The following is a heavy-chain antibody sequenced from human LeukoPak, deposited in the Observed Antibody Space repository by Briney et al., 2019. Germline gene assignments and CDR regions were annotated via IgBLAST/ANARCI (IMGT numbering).Heavy chain of an antibody. CDR1: GYTFTSYD. CDR2: ISAYNGNT. CDR3: ARDGGSSSWYRYRYYGMDV. J-gene: IGHJ6*02. Sequence: ASVKVSCKASGYTFTSYDINWVRQAPGQGLEWMGWISAYNGNTNYAQKLQGRVTMTTDTSTSTAYMELRSLRSDDTAVYYCARDGGSSSWYRYRYYGMDVWGQGATVTVSS. D-gene: IGHD6-13*01. V-gene: IGHV1-18*01.